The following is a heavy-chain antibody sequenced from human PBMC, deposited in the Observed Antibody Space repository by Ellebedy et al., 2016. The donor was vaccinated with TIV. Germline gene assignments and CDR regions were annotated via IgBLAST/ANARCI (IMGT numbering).Heavy chain of an antibody. CDR1: GFTFDDYA. CDR3: AKGVGVGYGMDV. CDR2: ISGDGGST. V-gene: IGHV3-43*02. Sequence: GESLKISCAASGFTFDDYAMHWVRQAPGKGLEWVSLISGDGGSTYYAGSVKGRFTISRDNIKNSLYLQINSLRTEDTALYYCAKGVGVGYGMDVWGQGTTVTVSS. D-gene: IGHD1-26*01. J-gene: IGHJ6*02.